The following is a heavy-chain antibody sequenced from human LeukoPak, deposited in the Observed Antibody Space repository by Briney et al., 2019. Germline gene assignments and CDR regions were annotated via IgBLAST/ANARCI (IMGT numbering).Heavy chain of an antibody. CDR2: ISSSSSYI. J-gene: IGHJ4*02. CDR3: ARSGGSGSYYMPYYFDY. CDR1: GFPFSGYS. V-gene: IGHV3-21*01. D-gene: IGHD3-10*01. Sequence: GGSLRLSCAASGFPFSGYSMNWVRQAPGKGLEWVSSISSSSSYIYYADSVKGRFTIPRDNAKNSLYLQMNSLRAEDTAVYYCARSGGSGSYYMPYYFDYWGQGTLVTVSS.